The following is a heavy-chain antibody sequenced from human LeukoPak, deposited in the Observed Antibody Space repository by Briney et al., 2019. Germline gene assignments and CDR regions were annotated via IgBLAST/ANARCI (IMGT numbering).Heavy chain of an antibody. Sequence: PGGSLRLSCAASGFTFSSYAMHWVCQAPGKGLEWVAVISYDGSNKYYADSVKGRFTISRDNSKNTLYLQMNSLRAEDTAVYYCARDDYYYDSSGYHDAFDIWGQGTMVTVSS. CDR3: ARDDYYYDSSGYHDAFDI. CDR1: GFTFSSYA. D-gene: IGHD3-22*01. J-gene: IGHJ3*02. V-gene: IGHV3-30-3*01. CDR2: ISYDGSNK.